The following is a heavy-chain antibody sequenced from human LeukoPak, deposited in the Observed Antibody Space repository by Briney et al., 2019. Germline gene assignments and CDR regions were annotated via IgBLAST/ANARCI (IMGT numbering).Heavy chain of an antibody. CDR2: ISYDGRDK. D-gene: IGHD3-10*01. CDR1: GFNFSNHA. J-gene: IGHJ4*02. V-gene: IGHV3-30*18. Sequence: GRSLRLSCAASGFNFSNHAMHWVRQAPGKGLEWVAFISYDGRDKYSADSLKGRFFISRDISQSTLYLQMNSLRVEDTAVYYCAKEGGLHGSATYLSLWHFDHWGQGALVTVSS. CDR3: AKEGGLHGSATYLSLWHFDH.